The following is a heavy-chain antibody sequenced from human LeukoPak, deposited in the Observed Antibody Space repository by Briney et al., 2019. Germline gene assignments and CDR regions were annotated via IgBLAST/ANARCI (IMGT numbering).Heavy chain of an antibody. V-gene: IGHV5-51*01. CDR1: GYRFTSYW. D-gene: IGHD2-15*01. CDR2: IYAGDSDT. J-gene: IGHJ5*02. CDR3: ARCSGGSCYWFDP. Sequence: GESLKISCKGSGYRFTSYWIAWVRQMPGKGLEWMGVIYAGDSDTRYSPSFQGQVTISVDKSISTAYLQWSSLKASDTAMCYCARCSGGSCYWFDPWGQGTLVTVSS.